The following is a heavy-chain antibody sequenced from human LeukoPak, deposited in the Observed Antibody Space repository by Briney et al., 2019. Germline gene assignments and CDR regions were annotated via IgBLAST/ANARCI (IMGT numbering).Heavy chain of an antibody. Sequence: SETLSLTCTVSGGPISSRSYYWSWIRQPPGKGLEYIGYIYYSGSTDYNPSLKSRVTISVDTSKNRFSLNLSSVTAADTAVYYCARHSGRLGPFDYWGQGTLVTVSS. D-gene: IGHD5-12*01. J-gene: IGHJ4*02. CDR2: IYYSGST. CDR3: ARHSGRLGPFDY. V-gene: IGHV4-61*05. CDR1: GGPISSRSYY.